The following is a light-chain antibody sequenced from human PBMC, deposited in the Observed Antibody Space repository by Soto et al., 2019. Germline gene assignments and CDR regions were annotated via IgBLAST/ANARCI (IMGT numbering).Light chain of an antibody. CDR2: GAS. J-gene: IGKJ1*01. V-gene: IGKV3-15*01. CDR1: QSVSSN. CDR3: QQYNNWPPWT. Sequence: EIVMTQSPATLSVSPGERATLSCRASQSVSSNLAWYRQKPGQAPRLLIYGASTRAIGIPARFSGSGSGTEFTLTISSLQSEDFALYYCQQYNNWPPWTFGQGTKVE.